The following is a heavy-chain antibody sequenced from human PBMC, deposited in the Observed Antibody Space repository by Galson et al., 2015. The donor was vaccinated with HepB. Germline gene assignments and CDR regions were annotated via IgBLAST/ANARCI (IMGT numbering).Heavy chain of an antibody. CDR1: GYSFTSYW. V-gene: IGHV5-51*03. CDR3: ARFLDWFDP. J-gene: IGHJ5*02. Sequence: QSGAEVKKPGESLKISCKASGYSFTSYWIAWVRQMPGKGLEWVGIIYPADSDTRYSPSFRGQVTISADMSISTAYLQWSSLKALDTAMYYCARFLDWFDPWGQGTLVTVSS. CDR2: IYPADSDT. D-gene: IGHD3-3*01.